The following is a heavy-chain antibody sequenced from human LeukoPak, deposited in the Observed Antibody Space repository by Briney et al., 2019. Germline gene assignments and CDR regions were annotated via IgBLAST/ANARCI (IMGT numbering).Heavy chain of an antibody. CDR3: ARDLRSATVTTWGFPDY. J-gene: IGHJ4*02. CDR1: GFTFDDYG. CDR2: IRYDGSNK. V-gene: IGHV3-30*02. D-gene: IGHD4-17*01. Sequence: GGSLRLSCAASGFTFDDYGMSWVRQGPGKGLEWVAFIRYDGSNKYYADSVKGRFTISRDNSKNTLYLQMNSLRAEDTAVYYCARDLRSATVTTWGFPDYWGQGTLVTVSS.